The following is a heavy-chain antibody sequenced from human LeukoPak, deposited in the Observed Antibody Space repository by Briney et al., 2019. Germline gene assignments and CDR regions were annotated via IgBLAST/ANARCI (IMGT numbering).Heavy chain of an antibody. V-gene: IGHV1-2*02. CDR1: GYTFTGYY. Sequence: ASVKVSCKASGYTFTGYYMHWVRQAPGQGLEWMGWINPNSGGTNYAQKFQGRVTMTTDTSTSTAYMELRSLRSDDTAVYYCARGPYYDSSGYYEHWGQGTLVTVSS. J-gene: IGHJ1*01. D-gene: IGHD3-22*01. CDR3: ARGPYYDSSGYYEH. CDR2: INPNSGGT.